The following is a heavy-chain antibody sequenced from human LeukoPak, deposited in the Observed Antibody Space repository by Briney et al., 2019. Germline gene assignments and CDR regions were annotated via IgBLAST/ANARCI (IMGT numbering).Heavy chain of an antibody. Sequence: GASVKVSCKASGYTFTSYYMHWVRQAPGQGLEWMEIITPSGGSTSYAQKFQGRVTMTRDTSTSTVYMELSSLRSEDTAVYYCARDPTDSSGYHDWYFDLWGRGTLVTVSS. V-gene: IGHV1-46*01. D-gene: IGHD3-22*01. CDR3: ARDPTDSSGYHDWYFDL. CDR2: ITPSGGST. J-gene: IGHJ2*01. CDR1: GYTFTSYY.